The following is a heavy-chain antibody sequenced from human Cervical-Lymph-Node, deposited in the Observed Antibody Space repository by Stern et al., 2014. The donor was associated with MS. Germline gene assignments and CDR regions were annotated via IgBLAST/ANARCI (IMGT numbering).Heavy chain of an antibody. V-gene: IGHV3-30*18. CDR1: GFTFSAHG. D-gene: IGHD3/OR15-3a*01. J-gene: IGHJ5*02. CDR3: AKVGTAYSSGAIDP. Sequence: VHLVESGGGVVQPGRSLRLSCAASGFTFSAHGMHWVRQAPGQGLEWVAVISYDGRNRQYGDSVKGRFTISRDNAKKTLYLQMNSLRSEDTAVYYCAKVGTAYSSGAIDPWGQGTLVTVSS. CDR2: ISYDGRNR.